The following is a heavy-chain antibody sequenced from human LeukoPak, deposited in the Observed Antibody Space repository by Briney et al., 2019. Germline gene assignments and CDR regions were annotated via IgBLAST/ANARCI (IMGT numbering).Heavy chain of an antibody. J-gene: IGHJ3*02. D-gene: IGHD3-10*01. CDR3: VRGGYYALDAFDI. CDR2: ITFDGNKK. Sequence: GGSLRLSCAASGFTFSGFGMHWVRQAPGKGLEWVGVITFDGNKKYFADSVRGRFTISRDNSKNTLYLQMNSLRVEDTAVYYCVRGGYYALDAFDIWGQGTMVTVSS. V-gene: IGHV3-30*12. CDR1: GFTFSGFG.